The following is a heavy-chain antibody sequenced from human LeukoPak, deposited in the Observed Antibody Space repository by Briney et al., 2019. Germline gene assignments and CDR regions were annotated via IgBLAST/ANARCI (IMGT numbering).Heavy chain of an antibody. CDR3: ARMIVVNWFDP. CDR2: IYTSGST. Sequence: SETLSLTCTVSGGSISSGSYYWSWIPQPAGKGLEWIGRIYTSGSTNYNPSLKSRVTISVDTSKNQFSLKLSSVTAADTAVYYCARMIVVNWFDPWGQGTLVTVSS. V-gene: IGHV4-61*02. D-gene: IGHD3-22*01. J-gene: IGHJ5*02. CDR1: GGSISSGSYY.